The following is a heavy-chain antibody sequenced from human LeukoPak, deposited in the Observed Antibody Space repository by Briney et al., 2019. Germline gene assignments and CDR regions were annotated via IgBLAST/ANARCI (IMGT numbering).Heavy chain of an antibody. Sequence: GASVKVSCKASGGTFSSYAISWVRQAPGQGLEWMGGIIPIFGTANYAQKFQGRVTITADESTSTAYMELSSLRSEDTAVYYCARAGGSSGYSPNKYFQHWGQGTLVTVSS. J-gene: IGHJ1*01. V-gene: IGHV1-69*13. D-gene: IGHD3-22*01. CDR3: ARAGGSSGYSPNKYFQH. CDR1: GGTFSSYA. CDR2: IIPIFGTA.